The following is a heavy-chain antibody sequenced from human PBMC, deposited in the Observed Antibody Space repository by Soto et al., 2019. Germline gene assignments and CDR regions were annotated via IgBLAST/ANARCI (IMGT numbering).Heavy chain of an antibody. J-gene: IGHJ5*02. CDR2: INHSGST. CDR3: ASRKYDFWSGYSNWFDP. D-gene: IGHD3-3*01. CDR1: GGSFSGYY. V-gene: IGHV4-34*01. Sequence: SETLSLTCAVYGGSFSGYYWSLIRQPPGKGLEWIGEINHSGSTNYNPSVKSRVTISVDTSKNQFSLKLSSVTAADPAVYYCASRKYDFWSGYSNWFDPWGQGTQVTVSS.